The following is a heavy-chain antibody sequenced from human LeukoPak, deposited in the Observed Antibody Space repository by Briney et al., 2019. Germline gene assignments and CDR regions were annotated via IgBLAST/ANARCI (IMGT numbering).Heavy chain of an antibody. D-gene: IGHD3-10*01. CDR3: ARGRITMVRGVRPFDY. V-gene: IGHV4-34*01. CDR1: GGSFSGYY. Sequence: PETLSLTCAVYGGSFSGYYWSWIRQPPGKGLEWIGEINHSGSTNYNPSLKSRVTISVDTTKNHFSLKLSSVTTADTAVDYWARGRITMVRGVRPFDYWCQGTLVTVSS. CDR2: INHSGST. J-gene: IGHJ4*02.